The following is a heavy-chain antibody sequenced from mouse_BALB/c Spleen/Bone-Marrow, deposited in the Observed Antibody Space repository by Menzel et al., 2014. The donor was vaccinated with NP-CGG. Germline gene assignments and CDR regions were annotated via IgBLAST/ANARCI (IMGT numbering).Heavy chain of an antibody. J-gene: IGHJ2*01. CDR2: IDPANGNT. Sequence: VQLKQSGAELVKPGASVKLSWTASGFNIKDTYMHWVKQRPEQGLEWIGRIDPANGNTKYDPKFQGKATITADTSSNTAYLQLSSLTSEDTAVYYCASYYYGHYFDYWGQGTTLTVSS. CDR1: GFNIKDTY. D-gene: IGHD1-1*01. CDR3: ASYYYGHYFDY. V-gene: IGHV14-3*02.